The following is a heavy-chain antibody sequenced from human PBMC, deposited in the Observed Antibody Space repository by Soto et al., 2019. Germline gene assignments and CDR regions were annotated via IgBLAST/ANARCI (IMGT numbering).Heavy chain of an antibody. CDR1: GGSFSGYY. CDR2: INHSGST. Sequence: PSETLSLTCAVYGGSFSGYYWSWIRQPPGKGLEWIGEINHSGSTNYNPSLKSRVTISVDTSKNQFSLKLSSVTAADTAVYYCARAPLYGDYVHFQHWGQGTLVTVSS. CDR3: ARAPLYGDYVHFQH. J-gene: IGHJ1*01. V-gene: IGHV4-34*01. D-gene: IGHD4-17*01.